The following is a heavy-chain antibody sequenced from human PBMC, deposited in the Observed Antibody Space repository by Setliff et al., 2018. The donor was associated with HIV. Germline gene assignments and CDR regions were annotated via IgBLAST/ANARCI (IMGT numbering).Heavy chain of an antibody. V-gene: IGHV5-51*01. CDR2: FYPGDSDT. CDR1: GYSFNTYW. CDR3: ARAPNSPYYSNFWYADH. J-gene: IGHJ5*02. Sequence: GESLKISCKTSGYSFNTYWIGWVRQMPGKGLEWMAIFYPGDSDTRYSPSFQSQVTVSADKSIGTAYLQWYSLKASDTALYFCARAPNSPYYSNFWYADHWGQGTLVTVSS. D-gene: IGHD3-22*01.